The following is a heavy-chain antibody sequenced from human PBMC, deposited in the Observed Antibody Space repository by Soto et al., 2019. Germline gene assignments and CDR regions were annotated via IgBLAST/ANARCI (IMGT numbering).Heavy chain of an antibody. CDR1: GGTFSSYT. Sequence: QVQLVQSGAEVKKPGSSAKVSCKASGGTFSSYTISWVRQAPGQGLEWMGRIIPILGIANYAQKFQGRVTITADKSTSTAYMELSSLRSEDTAVYYCERSQGACSGGSCYSSRYYYYGMDVWGQGTTVTVSS. J-gene: IGHJ6*02. CDR3: ERSQGACSGGSCYSSRYYYYGMDV. CDR2: IIPILGIA. V-gene: IGHV1-69*02. D-gene: IGHD2-15*01.